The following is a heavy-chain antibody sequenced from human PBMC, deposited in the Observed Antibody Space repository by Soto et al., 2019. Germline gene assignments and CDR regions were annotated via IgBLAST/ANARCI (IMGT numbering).Heavy chain of an antibody. CDR3: ARDQTLRLGELSFENYFDY. J-gene: IGHJ4*02. Sequence: ASVKVSCKASGYTFTSYYMHWVRQAPGQGLEWMGIINPSGGSTGYAQKFQGRVTMTRDTSTSTVYMELSSLRSEDTAVYYCARDQTLRLGELSFENYFDYWGQGTLVTVSS. V-gene: IGHV1-46*01. D-gene: IGHD3-16*02. CDR1: GYTFTSYY. CDR2: INPSGGST.